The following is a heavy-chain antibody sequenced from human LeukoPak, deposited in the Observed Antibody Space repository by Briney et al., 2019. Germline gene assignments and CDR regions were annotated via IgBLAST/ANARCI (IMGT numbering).Heavy chain of an antibody. Sequence: SLKGRLTISRDSSKNTVYLQVSSLRAEDTAVYYCARGKNYGDYEGNWFDPWGQGTLVTVSS. D-gene: IGHD4-17*01. J-gene: IGHJ5*02. CDR3: ARGKNYGDYEGNWFDP. V-gene: IGHV3-30*15.